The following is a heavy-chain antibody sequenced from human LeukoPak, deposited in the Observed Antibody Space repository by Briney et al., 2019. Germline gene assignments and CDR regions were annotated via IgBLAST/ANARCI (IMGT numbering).Heavy chain of an antibody. J-gene: IGHJ6*02. CDR3: ARGGITMVRGVIQYYVYGMDV. D-gene: IGHD3-10*01. Sequence: GGSLRLSCAASGFTVSSNYMSWVRQAPGKGLEWVSVIYIFRSTYYADSVKGRFTISRDNSKNTLYLQMNSLRAEDTAVYYCARGGITMVRGVIQYYVYGMDVWGQGTTVSVSS. CDR1: GFTVSSNY. V-gene: IGHV3-53*01. CDR2: IYIFRST.